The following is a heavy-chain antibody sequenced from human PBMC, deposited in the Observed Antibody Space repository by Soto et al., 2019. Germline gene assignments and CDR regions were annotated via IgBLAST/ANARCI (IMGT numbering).Heavy chain of an antibody. Sequence: EVQLVESGGGLVQPGRSLRLSCAASGFTFDDYAMHWVRQAPGKGLEWVSGISWNSGSIGYADSVKGRFTISRDNAKNSLYLQMNSLRAEETALYYCAKDSGGFGELLGPLGYWGQGTLVTVSS. J-gene: IGHJ4*02. V-gene: IGHV3-9*01. CDR3: AKDSGGFGELLGPLGY. CDR2: ISWNSGSI. CDR1: GFTFDDYA. D-gene: IGHD3-10*01.